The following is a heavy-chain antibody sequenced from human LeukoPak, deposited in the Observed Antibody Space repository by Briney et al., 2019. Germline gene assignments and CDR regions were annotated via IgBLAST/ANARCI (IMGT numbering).Heavy chain of an antibody. D-gene: IGHD7-27*01. V-gene: IGHV4-4*02. J-gene: IGHJ4*02. CDR3: AREKAMGIKRNFDY. Sequence: MASGTLSLTCAVSGASISSSNWWSWVRQAPGKGLEWIGEIYHSGSTNYNPSLKSRVTISVDKSKNQFSLKLSSVTAADTAVYYCAREKAMGIKRNFDYWGQGTLVTVSS. CDR2: IYHSGST. CDR1: GASISSSNW.